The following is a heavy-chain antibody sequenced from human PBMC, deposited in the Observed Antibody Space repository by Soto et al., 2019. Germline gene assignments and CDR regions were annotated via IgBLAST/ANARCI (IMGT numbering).Heavy chain of an antibody. D-gene: IGHD1-26*01. CDR2: FSGSGGST. V-gene: IGHV3-23*01. Sequence: GGSLRLSCAASGFTFSIYAMSWVRQAPGKGLEWVSGFSGSGGSTYYADSVKGRFTISRDNSKNTLYLQMNTLRAEDTAVYYCAKGRIVPDSWGQGTLVTVSS. J-gene: IGHJ5*01. CDR1: GFTFSIYA. CDR3: AKGRIVPDS.